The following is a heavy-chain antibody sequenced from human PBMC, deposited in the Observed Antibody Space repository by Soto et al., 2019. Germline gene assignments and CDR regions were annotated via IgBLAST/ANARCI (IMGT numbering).Heavy chain of an antibody. J-gene: IGHJ4*02. Sequence: GGSLRLSCAASGFTFSSYAMHWVRQAPGKGLEWVAVISYDGSNKYYADSVKGRFTISRDNSKNTLYLQMNSLRAEDSAVYYCAREGLESYSDYWGQGTLVTVS. CDR3: AREGLESYSDY. CDR1: GFTFSSYA. D-gene: IGHD3-16*01. CDR2: ISYDGSNK. V-gene: IGHV3-30-3*01.